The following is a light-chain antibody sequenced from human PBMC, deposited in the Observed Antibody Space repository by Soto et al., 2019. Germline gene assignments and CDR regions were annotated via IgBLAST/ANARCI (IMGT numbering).Light chain of an antibody. CDR2: NNN. V-gene: IGLV1-44*01. CDR3: ATWDDRLNGYV. Sequence: QSVLTQAPSASGTPGQRVTISCSGSSSNIGGNPVNWFQQLPGTAPKVLIYNNNQRPSGVPDRFSGSKSGTSASLAISGLQSEDEADYYCATWDDRLNGYVFGTGTKLTVL. J-gene: IGLJ1*01. CDR1: SSNIGGNP.